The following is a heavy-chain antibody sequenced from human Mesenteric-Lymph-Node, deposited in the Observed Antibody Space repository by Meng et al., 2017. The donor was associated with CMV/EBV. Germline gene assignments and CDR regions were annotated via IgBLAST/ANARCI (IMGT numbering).Heavy chain of an antibody. J-gene: IGHJ4*02. CDR2: ISNDGGIK. CDR1: GFTFSDYV. Sequence: GGSLRLSCAASGFTFSDYVMHWVRQAPGKGLEWVAVISNDGGIKYFADSVKGRFTISRDNSKNMVYLQMSSLRPEDTAVYYCSRVSWFDNSAYMGFWGQGTLVTVSS. D-gene: IGHD4-11*01. CDR3: SRVSWFDNSAYMGF. V-gene: IGHV3-30-3*01.